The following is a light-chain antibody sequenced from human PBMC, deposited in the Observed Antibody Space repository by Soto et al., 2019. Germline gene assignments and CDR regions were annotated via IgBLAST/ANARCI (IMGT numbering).Light chain of an antibody. V-gene: IGKV3-15*01. Sequence: EIVITQSPATLSVSPGERASLSCTASQSVSSNLAWYKHKPGQAPRLLIYGASTRATGIPARFSGRGSGTDFTLTISSLQSVDFEVYYCQQYDNWPQTFGQGTKVDIK. CDR2: GAS. CDR3: QQYDNWPQT. J-gene: IGKJ1*01. CDR1: QSVSSN.